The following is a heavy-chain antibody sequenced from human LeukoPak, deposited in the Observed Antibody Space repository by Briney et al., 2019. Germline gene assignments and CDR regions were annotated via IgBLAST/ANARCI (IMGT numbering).Heavy chain of an antibody. J-gene: IGHJ3*02. D-gene: IGHD3-9*01. CDR1: GYTFTSYG. CDR2: ISAYNGNT. CDR3: ARDPEVLRYFDWTPGPAFDI. V-gene: IGHV1-18*01. Sequence: ASVKVSCKASGYTFTSYGISWVRQAPGQGLEWMGWISAYNGNTNYAQKLQGRVTMTTDTSTSTAYMELRSLRSDDTAVYYCARDPEVLRYFDWTPGPAFDIWGQGTMVTVSS.